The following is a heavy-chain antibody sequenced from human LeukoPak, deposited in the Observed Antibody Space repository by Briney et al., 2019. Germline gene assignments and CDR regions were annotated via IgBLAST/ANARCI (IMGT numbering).Heavy chain of an antibody. CDR1: GFTFSNYW. CDR2: ISGSGGST. J-gene: IGHJ6*02. V-gene: IGHV3-23*01. CDR3: AKRKGPTPYYYGMDV. Sequence: GGSLRLSCAASGFTFSNYWMSWVRQAPGKGLEWVSGISGSGGSTYFADSVKGRFTISRDNSKDTLYLQMNSLRAEDTAVYYCAKRKGPTPYYYGMDVWGQGTTVTVSS. D-gene: IGHD1-26*01.